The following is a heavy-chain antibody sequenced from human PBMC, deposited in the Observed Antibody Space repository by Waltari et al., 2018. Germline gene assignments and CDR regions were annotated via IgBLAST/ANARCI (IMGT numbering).Heavy chain of an antibody. V-gene: IGHV3-21*01. CDR3: ARVPVGPSLVFDY. J-gene: IGHJ4*02. CDR1: GFTFRPSG. D-gene: IGHD1-26*01. Sequence: EVQLVESGGGLVKPGGSLRLSCAASGFTFRPSGMNLVRQAPGKGLAWVSSSGTSRRFIDYADSVKGRFTISRDNAKKSLYLQMNSLRGEDTAVYYCARVPVGPSLVFDYWGQGSLVTVSS. CDR2: SGTSRRFI.